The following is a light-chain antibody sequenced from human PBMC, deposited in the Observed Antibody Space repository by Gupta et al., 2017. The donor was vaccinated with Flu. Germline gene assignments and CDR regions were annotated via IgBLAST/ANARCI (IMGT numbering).Light chain of an antibody. Sequence: DIVLTQTPLSSPVTLGQSASLSCRSSQSLVHGDGNTYLSWLHQRPGQPPRLLVYRISQRFSGVSDRFSGSGAETDFTLRISRVEAEDVGVYYCMQATQFPHTFGQGTKVEIK. CDR2: RIS. V-gene: IGKV2-24*01. CDR1: QSLVHGDGNTY. CDR3: MQATQFPHT. J-gene: IGKJ1*01.